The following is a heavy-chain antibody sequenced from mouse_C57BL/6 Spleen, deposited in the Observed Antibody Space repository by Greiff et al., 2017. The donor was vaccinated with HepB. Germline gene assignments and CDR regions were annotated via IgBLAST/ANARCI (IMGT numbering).Heavy chain of an antibody. J-gene: IGHJ4*01. CDR1: GYTFTDYY. CDR2: INPNNGGT. D-gene: IGHD1-1*01. Sequence: EVQLQQSGPELVKPGASVKISCKASGYTFTDYYMNWVKQSHGKSLEWIGDINPNNGGTSYNQKFKGKATLTVDKSSSTAYMELRSLTSEDSAVYYCARTHYYYGSSSYAMDYWGQGNSVTVSS. V-gene: IGHV1-26*01. CDR3: ARTHYYYGSSSYAMDY.